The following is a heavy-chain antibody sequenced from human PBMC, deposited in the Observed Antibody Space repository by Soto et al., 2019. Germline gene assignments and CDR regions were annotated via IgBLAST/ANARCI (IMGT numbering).Heavy chain of an antibody. J-gene: IGHJ6*02. CDR1: GGTFSSYA. V-gene: IGHV1-69*13. CDR2: IIPIFGTA. Sequence: AASVKVSCKASGGTFSSYAISWVRQAPGQGLEWMGGIIPIFGTANYAQKFQGRVTITADESTSTAYMELSSLRSEDTAVYYCARDTPIAARPYYYYGMDVWGQGTTVTVSS. CDR3: ARDTPIAARPYYYYGMDV. D-gene: IGHD6-6*01.